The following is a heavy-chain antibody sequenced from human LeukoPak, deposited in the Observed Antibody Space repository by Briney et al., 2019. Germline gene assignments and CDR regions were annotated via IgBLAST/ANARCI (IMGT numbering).Heavy chain of an antibody. Sequence: GGSLRLSCAASGFTFSRYVMSWVRQAPGKGLEWVSVIYSDGSTYYADSVKGRFTISRDNSKNTVYLQMNSLRAEDTAVYFCARRPDYGGTPTFDHWGQGTLVTVSS. CDR3: ARRPDYGGTPTFDH. CDR1: GFTFSRYV. D-gene: IGHD4-23*01. J-gene: IGHJ4*02. CDR2: IYSDGST. V-gene: IGHV3-66*01.